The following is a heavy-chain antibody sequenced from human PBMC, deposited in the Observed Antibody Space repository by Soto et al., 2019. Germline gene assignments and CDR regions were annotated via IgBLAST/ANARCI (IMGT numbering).Heavy chain of an antibody. V-gene: IGHV4-38-2*02. Sequence: SSETLSLTCTVSGYSISSGYYWTWIRQPPGKGLEWIGSMYHSGSTFYNPSLRSRVTISLDTSKNQFSLKLSSVTASDTAVYYCARDTSGCYWFDPWGPGTLVTVSS. CDR1: GYSISSGYY. CDR2: MYHSGST. J-gene: IGHJ5*02. D-gene: IGHD6-19*01. CDR3: ARDTSGCYWFDP.